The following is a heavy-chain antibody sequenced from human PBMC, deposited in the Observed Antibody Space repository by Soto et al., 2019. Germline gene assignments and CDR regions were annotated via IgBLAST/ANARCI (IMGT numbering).Heavy chain of an antibody. Sequence: SVKVSCKASGGTFSSYAISWVLQAPGQGLEWMGGIIPIFGTANYAQKFQGRVTITADKSTSTAYMELSSLRSEDTAVYYCARVGATYYDFWSGSVYGMDVWGQGTTVTVSS. J-gene: IGHJ6*02. CDR3: ARVGATYYDFWSGSVYGMDV. V-gene: IGHV1-69*06. CDR1: GGTFSSYA. D-gene: IGHD3-3*01. CDR2: IIPIFGTA.